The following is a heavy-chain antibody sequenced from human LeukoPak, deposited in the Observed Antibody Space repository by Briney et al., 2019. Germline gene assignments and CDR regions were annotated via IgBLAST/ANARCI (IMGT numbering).Heavy chain of an antibody. CDR3: ARGRSYYYYYMDV. CDR1: GGFISSSSYY. V-gene: IGHV4-39*07. J-gene: IGHJ6*03. Sequence: SETLSLTCTVSGGFISSSSYYWGWIRQPPGKGLEWIGSIYYSGSPYYNPSLKSRVTISVDTSKNRFSLKLSSVTAADTAVYYCARGRSYYYYYMDVWGKGTTVTVSS. CDR2: IYYSGSP.